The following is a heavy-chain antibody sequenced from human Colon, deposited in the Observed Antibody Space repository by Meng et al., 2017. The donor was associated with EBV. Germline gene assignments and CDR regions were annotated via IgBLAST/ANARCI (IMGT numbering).Heavy chain of an antibody. J-gene: IGHJ4*02. CDR3: ARGNAYNAPSFDY. V-gene: IGHV4-4*02. CDR2: IYHGGNT. Sequence: QVQCQESGPGLVEPSGTLSLTCAVSGASSSSNNWWSWVRQPPGKGLEWIGEIYHGGNTNYNPSLKSRVTISVDRSNDQFSLSLSSVTAADTAVYYCARGNAYNAPSFDYWGQGTLVTVSS. D-gene: IGHD5-24*01. CDR1: GASSSSNNW.